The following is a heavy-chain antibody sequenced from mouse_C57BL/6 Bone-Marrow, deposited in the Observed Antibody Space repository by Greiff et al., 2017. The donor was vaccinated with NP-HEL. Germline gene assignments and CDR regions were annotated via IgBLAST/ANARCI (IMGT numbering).Heavy chain of an antibody. V-gene: IGHV5-6*01. CDR3: ARHYYSDYFDY. J-gene: IGHJ2*01. Sequence: EVQVVESGGDLVKPGGSLKLSCAASGFTFSSYGMSWVRQTPDKRLEWVATISSGGSYTYYPDSVKGRFTIPTDNANNTMYLQLHSLTSEDTAMYDCARHYYSDYFDYWGRGNTLTVSA. D-gene: IGHD2-12*01. CDR1: GFTFSSYG. CDR2: ISSGGSYT.